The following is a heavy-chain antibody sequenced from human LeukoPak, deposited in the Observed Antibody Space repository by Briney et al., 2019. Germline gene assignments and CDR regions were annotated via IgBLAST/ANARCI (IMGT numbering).Heavy chain of an antibody. J-gene: IGHJ4*02. CDR1: GFTVSSNY. D-gene: IGHD6-19*01. Sequence: GGSLRLSCAASGFTVSSNYMSWVRQAPGKGLEWVSSISVSGGNTYYADSVKGRFTISRDNSKNTLYLQMDSLRAEDTAVYYCAKADSGWYDFDYWGQGTLVTVSS. CDR2: ISVSGGNT. V-gene: IGHV3-23*01. CDR3: AKADSGWYDFDY.